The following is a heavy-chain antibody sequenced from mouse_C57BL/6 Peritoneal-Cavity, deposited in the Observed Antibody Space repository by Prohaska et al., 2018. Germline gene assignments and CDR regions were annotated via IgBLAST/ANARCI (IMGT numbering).Heavy chain of an antibody. D-gene: IGHD2-13*01. CDR1: GYTFTSYW. J-gene: IGHJ2*01. CDR3: ARWGLYDY. Sequence: GASVKLSCKASGYTFTSYWMQWVKQRPGQGLEWIGEIDPSDSYTNYNQKFKGKATLTVDTSSSTAYMQLSSLTSEDSAVYYCARWGLYDYWGQGTTLTGSS. V-gene: IGHV1-50*01. CDR2: IDPSDSYT.